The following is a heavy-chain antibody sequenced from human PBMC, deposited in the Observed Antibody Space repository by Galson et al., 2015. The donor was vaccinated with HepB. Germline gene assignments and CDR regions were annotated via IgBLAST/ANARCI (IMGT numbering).Heavy chain of an antibody. CDR3: ARVFIAARMFDN. CDR1: GGSISSSGYY. Sequence: TLSLTCSVSGGSISSSGYYWGWIRQPPGKGLEWIGSMYYSGTTYYNPSLKSRVTISVDTSKNQFSLKLRSVTAADTAVYYCARVFIAARMFDNWGQGTLVTVSS. V-gene: IGHV4-39*07. CDR2: MYYSGTT. D-gene: IGHD6-6*01. J-gene: IGHJ4*02.